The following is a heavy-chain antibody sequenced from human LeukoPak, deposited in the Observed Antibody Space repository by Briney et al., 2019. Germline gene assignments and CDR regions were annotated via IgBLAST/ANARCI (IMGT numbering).Heavy chain of an antibody. J-gene: IGHJ4*02. V-gene: IGHV4-34*01. Sequence: SETLSLTCAVYGGSFSGYYWSWIRQPPGKGLEWIGGINHSGSTNYNPSLKSRVTISVDTSKNQFSLKLSSVTAADTAVYYCARGRYYYDGSGYLDLDYWGQGTLVTVSS. CDR1: GGSFSGYY. CDR2: INHSGST. CDR3: ARGRYYYDGSGYLDLDY. D-gene: IGHD3-22*01.